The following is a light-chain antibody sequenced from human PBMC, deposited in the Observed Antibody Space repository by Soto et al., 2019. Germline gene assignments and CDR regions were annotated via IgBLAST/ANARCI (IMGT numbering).Light chain of an antibody. CDR2: EVS. CDR1: SSDVGYYNY. CDR3: SSYTTSTTRV. Sequence: QSALTQPASVSDSPGQSITISCTGTSSDVGYYNYVSWYQHHPGTAPKLLIFEVSNRPSGVSDRFSGSKSGNMASLTISGLQAEDEADYYCSSYTTSTTRVFGGGTKLTVL. J-gene: IGLJ3*02. V-gene: IGLV2-14*01.